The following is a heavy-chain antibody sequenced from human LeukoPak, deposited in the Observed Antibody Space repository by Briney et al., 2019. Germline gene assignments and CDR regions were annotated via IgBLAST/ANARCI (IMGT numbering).Heavy chain of an antibody. V-gene: IGHV4-59*01. Sequence: SEPLSLTCIVSGGPISTYYWGWIRQTPWKGLKWVGVISYTGSTSYSPSLKSRVTISVDTSKNQFSLKLNSLTAADTAVYYCARDVYYYGSPASTGFDYWGQGTLVTVYS. CDR3: ARDVYYYGSPASTGFDY. CDR2: ISYTGST. D-gene: IGHD3-22*01. CDR1: GGPISTYY. J-gene: IGHJ4*02.